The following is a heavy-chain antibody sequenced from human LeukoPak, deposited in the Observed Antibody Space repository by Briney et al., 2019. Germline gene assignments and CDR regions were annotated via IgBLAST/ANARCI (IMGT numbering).Heavy chain of an antibody. V-gene: IGHV1-2*02. Sequence: ASVKVSCKASGYTFTGYYIHWVRQAPGQGLEWMGWINPDNGVTNYAQKFQGRVTMTRDTSISTAYMELSRLRSDDTAVYYCASLYYYDSSGYSDAFDIWGQGTMVTVSS. CDR3: ASLYYYDSSGYSDAFDI. D-gene: IGHD3-22*01. J-gene: IGHJ3*02. CDR2: INPDNGVT. CDR1: GYTFTGYY.